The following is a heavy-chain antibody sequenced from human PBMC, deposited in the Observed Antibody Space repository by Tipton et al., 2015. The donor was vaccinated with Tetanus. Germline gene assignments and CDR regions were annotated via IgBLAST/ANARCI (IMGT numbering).Heavy chain of an antibody. CDR3: VRSYAGSYPY. V-gene: IGHV4-34*01. CDR2: INHSGGT. J-gene: IGHJ4*02. D-gene: IGHD3-10*01. CDR1: GGSFSGYY. Sequence: TLSFTCAVYGGSFSGYYWSWIRQTPGKGLEWIGEINHSGGTNYNPSLKSRVSISVDTTKKQLYLNLTSVTAADTAVYYCVRSYAGSYPYWGQGILVTVSS.